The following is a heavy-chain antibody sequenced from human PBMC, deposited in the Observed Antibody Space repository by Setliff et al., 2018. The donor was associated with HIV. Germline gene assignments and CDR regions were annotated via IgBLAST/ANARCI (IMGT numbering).Heavy chain of an antibody. J-gene: IGHJ6*02. V-gene: IGHV1-69*13. Sequence: SVKVSCKASGYTFTAYYIHWVRQAPGQGLEWMGGITPIFGTANYAQKFQGRVTITADESTSTAYMGLSSLTSEDTAVYYCARGGWSGGGPLHYSYYYLDVWGQGTAVTVSS. CDR3: ARGGWSGGGPLHYSYYYLDV. D-gene: IGHD2-15*01. CDR2: ITPIFGTA. CDR1: GYTFTAYY.